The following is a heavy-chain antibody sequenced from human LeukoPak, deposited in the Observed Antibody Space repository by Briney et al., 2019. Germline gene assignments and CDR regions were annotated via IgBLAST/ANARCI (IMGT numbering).Heavy chain of an antibody. CDR1: GFTFSSYN. CDR3: ARAYCSSTSCFG. J-gene: IGHJ4*02. Sequence: PGGSLRLSCAASGFTFSSYNMNWVRQAPGKGLEWVSSISYSSRARYYADSVKGQFTISRDNFKDSLYLQMDSLRAEDTAVYYCARAYCSSTSCFGWGQGTLVTVSS. D-gene: IGHD2-2*01. V-gene: IGHV3-48*01. CDR2: ISYSSRAR.